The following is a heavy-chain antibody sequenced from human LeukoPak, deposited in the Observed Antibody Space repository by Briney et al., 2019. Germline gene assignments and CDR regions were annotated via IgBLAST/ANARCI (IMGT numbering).Heavy chain of an antibody. Sequence: SVKVSFKASGGTFSSYAISWVRQAPGQGLEWMGGIIPIFGTANYAQKFQGRVTITTDESTSTAYMELSSLRSEDTAVYYCAKGGRDYYYYYMDVWGKGTTVTVSS. CDR1: GGTFSSYA. J-gene: IGHJ6*03. CDR3: AKGGRDYYYYYMDV. CDR2: IIPIFGTA. V-gene: IGHV1-69*05. D-gene: IGHD3-16*01.